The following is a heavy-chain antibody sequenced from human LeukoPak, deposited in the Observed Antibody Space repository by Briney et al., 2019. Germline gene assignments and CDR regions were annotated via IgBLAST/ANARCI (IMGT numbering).Heavy chain of an antibody. CDR2: MNPNSGNT. CDR3: ARTRIPGDYYDSSGYSYYYYMDV. D-gene: IGHD3-22*01. J-gene: IGHJ6*03. CDR1: GYTFTSYD. V-gene: IGHV1-8*03. Sequence: GTSVKVSCKASGYTFTSYDINWVRQATGQGLECMGWMNPNSGNTGYAQKFQGRVTITRNTSISTAYMELSSLRSEDTAVYYCARTRIPGDYYDSSGYSYYYYMDVWGKGTTVTVSS.